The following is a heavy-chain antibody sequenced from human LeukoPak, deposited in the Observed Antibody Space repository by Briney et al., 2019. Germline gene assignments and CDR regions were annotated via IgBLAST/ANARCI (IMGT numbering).Heavy chain of an antibody. D-gene: IGHD3-10*01. J-gene: IGHJ3*02. CDR1: GGSISSSPYY. Sequence: PSETLSLTCTVSGGSISSSPYYWNWIRQPAGKGLEWIGRIYTSGSTNYNPSLKSRVTMSVDTSKNQFSLKLSSVTAADTAVYYCARDKSRTYGSADAFDIWGQGTMVTVSS. CDR2: IYTSGST. CDR3: ARDKSRTYGSADAFDI. V-gene: IGHV4-61*02.